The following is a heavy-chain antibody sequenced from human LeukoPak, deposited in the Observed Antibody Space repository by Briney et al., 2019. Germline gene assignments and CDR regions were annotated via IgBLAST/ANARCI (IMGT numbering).Heavy chain of an antibody. CDR1: GGSVSDYY. CDR2: IYYSGST. CDR3: ARVPRRGYSYGYFDY. J-gene: IGHJ4*02. D-gene: IGHD5-18*01. Sequence: SETLSLTCTISGGSVSDYYWSWIRQSPGKGLEWIGYIYYSGSTNYNPSLKSRVTISVDTSKNQFSLKLSSVTAADTAVYYCARVPRRGYSYGYFDYWGQGTLVTVSS. V-gene: IGHV4-59*02.